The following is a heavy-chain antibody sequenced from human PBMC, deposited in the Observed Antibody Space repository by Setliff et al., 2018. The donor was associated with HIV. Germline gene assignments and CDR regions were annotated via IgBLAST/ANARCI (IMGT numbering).Heavy chain of an antibody. J-gene: IGHJ4*02. V-gene: IGHV4-38-2*01. CDR3: AGQDLAEVKWYYMDY. CDR2: IYQSGSI. CDR1: GYSINSGFS. D-gene: IGHD2-15*01. Sequence: PSETLSLTCAASGYSINSGFSRAWIRQPPGQGPQWIGSIYQSGSIYYNPSLQSRVTISVDSSKNQFSLKVNSLTAADTAVYYCAGQDLAEVKWYYMDYWGQGALVTVSS.